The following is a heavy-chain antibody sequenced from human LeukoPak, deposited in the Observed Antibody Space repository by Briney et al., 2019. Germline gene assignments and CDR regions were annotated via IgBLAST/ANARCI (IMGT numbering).Heavy chain of an antibody. CDR1: GYTFTSYD. V-gene: IGHV1-8*01. J-gene: IGHJ6*03. D-gene: IGHD2-2*01. CDR3: AVGYCSSTSCPYYYYYYMDV. CDR2: MNLNSGNT. Sequence: ASVKVSCKASGYTFTSYDINWVRQATGQGLEWMGWMNLNSGNTGYAQKFQGRVTMTRNTSISTAYMELSSLRSEDTAVYYCAVGYCSSTSCPYYYYYYMDVWGKGTTVTVSS.